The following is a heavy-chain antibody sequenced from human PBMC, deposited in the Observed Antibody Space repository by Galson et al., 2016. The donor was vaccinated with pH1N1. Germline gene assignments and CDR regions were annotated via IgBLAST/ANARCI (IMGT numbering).Heavy chain of an antibody. D-gene: IGHD4-17*01. J-gene: IGHJ3*02. CDR3: ARQYDFGDYRGDAFDI. CDR1: GYSFTSQW. V-gene: IGHV5-51*03. CDR2: VNPGGATI. Sequence: QSGAEVIKPGESLKISCKASGYSFTSQWIAWVRQVPGKGLEWVGVVNPGGATIRYSPPFQGQVTISSDKSINLAYLQWISLRAPDTATYYCARQYDFGDYRGDAFDIWGQGTVVIVSS.